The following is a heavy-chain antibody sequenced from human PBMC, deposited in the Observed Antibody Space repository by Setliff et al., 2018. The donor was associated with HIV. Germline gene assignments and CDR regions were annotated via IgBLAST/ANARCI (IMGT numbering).Heavy chain of an antibody. CDR3: ARRSKNRLDSTGYYFDY. CDR1: GFTFRSYV. V-gene: IGHV3-23*01. D-gene: IGHD3-22*01. J-gene: IGHJ4*02. Sequence: ALRLSCAASGFTFRSYVITWVRQAPGKGLEWVSAISGTGNNTYYADSVKGRFTISRDNSKNTLYLQMNSLRAEDTAVYYCARRSKNRLDSTGYYFDYWGQGTLVTVSS. CDR2: ISGTGNNT.